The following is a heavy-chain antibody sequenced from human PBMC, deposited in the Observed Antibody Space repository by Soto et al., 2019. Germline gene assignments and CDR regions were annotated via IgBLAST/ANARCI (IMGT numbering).Heavy chain of an antibody. J-gene: IGHJ6*02. V-gene: IGHV3-30-3*01. D-gene: IGHD1-1*01. CDR2: MSYDGSNK. Sequence: QAQLVESGGGVVQPGRSLRLSCAASGFTFSTYAMHWVRQAPGKGLEWVAVMSYDGSNKYYADSVKGRFTISRDNSKNPLYLQMNSLRLEDTAVYYCARSQMERRRYGMDVWGQGTTVTVSS. CDR1: GFTFSTYA. CDR3: ARSQMERRRYGMDV.